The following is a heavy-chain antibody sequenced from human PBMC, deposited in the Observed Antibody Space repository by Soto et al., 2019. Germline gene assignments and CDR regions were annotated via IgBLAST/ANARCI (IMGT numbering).Heavy chain of an antibody. V-gene: IGHV3-33*01. J-gene: IGHJ6*02. CDR3: ARAGYVRGVYYYGMDV. Sequence: QEQLVESGGGVVQPGRSLRLSCAASGFTFSSYGMHWVRQAPGKGLEWVAVIWYDGSNKYYADSVKGRFTISRDNSKNTLYLQMNSLRAEDTAVYYCARAGYVRGVYYYGMDVWGQGTTVTVSS. CDR2: IWYDGSNK. D-gene: IGHD3-16*01. CDR1: GFTFSSYG.